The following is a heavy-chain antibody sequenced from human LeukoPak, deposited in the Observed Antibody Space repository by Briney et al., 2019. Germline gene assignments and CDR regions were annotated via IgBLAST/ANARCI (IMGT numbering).Heavy chain of an antibody. CDR2: IYYSGST. D-gene: IGHD3-22*01. CDR1: GGSFSSSNYY. J-gene: IGHJ4*02. V-gene: IGHV4-39*01. CDR3: ARLGGSSGYYLFDY. Sequence: SETLSLTCTVSGGSFSSSNYYWGWIRQPPGTGLEWIGSIYYSGSTYYNSSLKSRVTISVDTSKNQFSLKLSSVTAADTAVYYCARLGGSSGYYLFDYWGQGTLVTVSS.